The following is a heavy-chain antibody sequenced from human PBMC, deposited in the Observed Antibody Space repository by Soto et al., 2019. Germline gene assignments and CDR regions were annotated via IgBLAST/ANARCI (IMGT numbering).Heavy chain of an antibody. J-gene: IGHJ6*02. CDR1: GFTFSSYG. CDR3: ARGPHYSIAGLSLYCGMDV. D-gene: IGHD4-4*01. Sequence: PGGSLRLSCAASGFTFSSYGMHWVRQAPGKGLEWVSVILYDGSNKYYSDSVKGRFTISRDNSKNTFFLQMTSLGAEDTAVFYCARGPHYSIAGLSLYCGMDVWGQGTTVTVSS. V-gene: IGHV3-33*01. CDR2: ILYDGSNK.